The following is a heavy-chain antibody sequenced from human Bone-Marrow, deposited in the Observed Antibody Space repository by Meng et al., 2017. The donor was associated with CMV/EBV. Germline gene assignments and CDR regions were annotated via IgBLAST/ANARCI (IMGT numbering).Heavy chain of an antibody. CDR2: IRYDGSNK. V-gene: IGHV3-30*02. D-gene: IGHD6-19*01. Sequence: GGSLRLSCAASGFTFSSYGMHWVRQAPGKGLERVAFIRYDGSNKYYADSVKGRFTISRDNSKNTLYLQMNSPRAEDTAVYYCAKGARLVPYFDYWGQGTLVTVSS. J-gene: IGHJ4*02. CDR1: GFTFSSYG. CDR3: AKGARLVPYFDY.